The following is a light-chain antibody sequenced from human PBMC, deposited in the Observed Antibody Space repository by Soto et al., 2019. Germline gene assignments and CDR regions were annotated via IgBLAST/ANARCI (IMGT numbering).Light chain of an antibody. Sequence: QSVLTQPASVSGSPGQSITISCTGTSRDVGGYNYVSWYQQHPGKAPKLMIYDVSNRPSGVSNRFSGSKSGNTASLTISGLQADDEADYYCSSYTSSSTVVVFGGGTKLTVL. V-gene: IGLV2-14*01. CDR2: DVS. CDR1: SRDVGGYNY. CDR3: SSYTSSSTVVV. J-gene: IGLJ2*01.